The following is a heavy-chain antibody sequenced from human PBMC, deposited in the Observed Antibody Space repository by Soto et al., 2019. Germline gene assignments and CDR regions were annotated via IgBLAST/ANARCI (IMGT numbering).Heavy chain of an antibody. Sequence: SETLSLTCSVSGAPISSISYYWGWIRQPPGKGLEWIGSVYYSGRTYDNPSLKSRVTMSVDTSKNQYSLKLNSVSAADTAVYYLVKSEYSGYDERAFDIWGQGTMVTVSS. CDR2: VYYSGRT. D-gene: IGHD5-12*01. CDR1: GAPISSISYY. J-gene: IGHJ3*02. V-gene: IGHV4-39*01. CDR3: VKSEYSGYDERAFDI.